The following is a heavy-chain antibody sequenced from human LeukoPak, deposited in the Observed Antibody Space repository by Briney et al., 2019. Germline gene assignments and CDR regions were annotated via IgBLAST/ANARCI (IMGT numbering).Heavy chain of an antibody. Sequence: PSETLSLTCTVSGGSISSSSYYWGWLRQPPGKGLEWIGSIYYSGSTYYNPSLKSRVTISVDTSKNQFSLKLSSVTAADTAVYYCARGNILTGYPTDYYFDYWGQGTLVTVSS. V-gene: IGHV4-39*01. CDR1: GGSISSSSYY. CDR2: IYYSGST. J-gene: IGHJ4*02. D-gene: IGHD3-9*01. CDR3: ARGNILTGYPTDYYFDY.